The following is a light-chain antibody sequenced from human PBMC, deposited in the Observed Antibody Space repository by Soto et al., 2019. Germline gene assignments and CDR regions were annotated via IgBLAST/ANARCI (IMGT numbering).Light chain of an antibody. V-gene: IGLV2-14*03. CDR2: DVT. CDR1: STDVGDYNS. Sequence: QAVVTQPASVSGSPGQSITISCTGTSTDVGDYNSVSWSQQHPGKAPKVIIYDVTYRPSGVSNRFSGSKSGNTASLTISGLQAEDEADYYCSSQTSSNTVVFCGGTKVTVL. J-gene: IGLJ2*01. CDR3: SSQTSSNTVV.